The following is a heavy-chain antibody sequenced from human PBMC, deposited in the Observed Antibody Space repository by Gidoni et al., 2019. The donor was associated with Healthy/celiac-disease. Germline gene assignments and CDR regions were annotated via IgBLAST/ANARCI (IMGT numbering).Heavy chain of an antibody. D-gene: IGHD3-10*01. CDR3: ARDANYYGSGSPNWFDP. Sequence: QVQLVQSGAEVKKPGSSVKVSCKASGGTFSSSAISWVRQAPGQGLEWMGRIIPIFGTANYAQKFQGRVTITADESTSTAYMELSSLRSEDTAVYYCARDANYYGSGSPNWFDPWGQGTLVTVSS. CDR1: GGTFSSSA. V-gene: IGHV1-69*18. CDR2: IIPIFGTA. J-gene: IGHJ5*02.